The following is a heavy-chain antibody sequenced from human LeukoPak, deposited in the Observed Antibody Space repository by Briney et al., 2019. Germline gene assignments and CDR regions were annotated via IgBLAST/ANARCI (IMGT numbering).Heavy chain of an antibody. V-gene: IGHV3-74*01. CDR1: GFTFSTYW. J-gene: IGHJ4*02. CDR2: INGDESST. CDR3: ARVSGVLTDYFDY. Sequence: QAGGSLRLSCAASGFTFSTYWMHWVRQAPGKGLVWVSRINGDESSTNYADFVKGRFTISRDNAKKTLYLQMNSLRAEDTAVYYCARVSGVLTDYFDYWGQGTLVTVSS. D-gene: IGHD4/OR15-4a*01.